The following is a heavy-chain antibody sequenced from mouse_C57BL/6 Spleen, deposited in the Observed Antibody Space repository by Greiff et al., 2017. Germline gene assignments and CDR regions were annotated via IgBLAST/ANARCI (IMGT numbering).Heavy chain of an antibody. CDR1: GFTFSDYY. D-gene: IGHD4-1*01. CDR3: ARALGGTRAMDY. V-gene: IGHV5-16*01. J-gene: IGHJ4*01. CDR2: INYDGSST. Sequence: EVQVVESEGGLVQPGSSMKLSCTASGFTFSDYYMAWVRQVPEKGLEWVANINYDGSSTYYLDSLKSRFIISRDNAKNILYLQMSSLKSEDTATYYCARALGGTRAMDYWGQGTSVTVSS.